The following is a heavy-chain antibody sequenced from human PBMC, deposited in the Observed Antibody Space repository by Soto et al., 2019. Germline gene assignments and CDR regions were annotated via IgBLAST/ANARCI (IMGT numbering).Heavy chain of an antibody. J-gene: IGHJ6*04. V-gene: IGHV1-69*13. CDR2: IIPIFGTA. D-gene: IGHD3-3*01. CDR1: GGTFSSYA. Sequence: ASVKVSCKASGGTFSSYAISWVRQAPGQGLEWMGGIIPIFGTANYAQKFQGRVTITADESTSTAYMELSSLRSEDTAVYYFARVHYDFWSGYSLDVWGKGTTVTVSS. CDR3: ARVHYDFWSGYSLDV.